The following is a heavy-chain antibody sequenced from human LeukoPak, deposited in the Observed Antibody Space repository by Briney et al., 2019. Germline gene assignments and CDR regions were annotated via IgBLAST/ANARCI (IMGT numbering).Heavy chain of an antibody. CDR3: ARDLRGDYDFWSGRFPID. J-gene: IGHJ4*02. CDR1: GFTFSHYA. D-gene: IGHD3-3*01. Sequence: KPGGSLRLSCEASGFTFSHYAMHWVRQAPGKGLEWVAVMSSDGNKNYYADSVKGRFTISRDNSKDTLYLEMHSLIREDTAVYYCARDLRGDYDFWSGRFPIDWGRGTLVTVPS. CDR2: MSSDGNKN. V-gene: IGHV3-30*04.